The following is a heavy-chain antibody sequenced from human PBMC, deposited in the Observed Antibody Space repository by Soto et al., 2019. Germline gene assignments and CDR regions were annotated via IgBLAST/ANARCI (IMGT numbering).Heavy chain of an antibody. CDR1: GGSFSGYY. CDR2: SNHSGST. V-gene: IGHV4-34*01. Sequence: SETLSLTCAVYGGSFSGYYWSCIRQPPGKGLEGIGESNHSGSTNYNPSLKSRVNISVDTSKNQFSLKLSSVTAADTAVYYCARGGKQWLGSTGYFEYWGQGTMVTVSS. J-gene: IGHJ4*02. D-gene: IGHD6-19*01. CDR3: ARGGKQWLGSTGYFEY.